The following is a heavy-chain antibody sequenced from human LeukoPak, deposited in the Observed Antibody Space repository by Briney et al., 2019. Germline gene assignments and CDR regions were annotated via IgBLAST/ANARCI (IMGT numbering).Heavy chain of an antibody. V-gene: IGHV3-7*01. CDR1: GLTFSSYW. J-gene: IGHJ4*02. CDR2: IEQDGSEK. D-gene: IGHD6-19*01. Sequence: GGSLRLSCAASGLTFSSYWMSWVRQAPGKGLEWVANIEQDGSEKNYVDSVKGRFTISRDNAENALYLQMNALRPEDTAVYYCAGGSGWLIDGWGQGTLVTVSS. CDR3: AGGSGWLIDG.